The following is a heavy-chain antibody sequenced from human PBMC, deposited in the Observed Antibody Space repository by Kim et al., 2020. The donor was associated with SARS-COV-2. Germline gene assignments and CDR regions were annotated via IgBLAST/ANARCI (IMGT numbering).Heavy chain of an antibody. D-gene: IGHD6-13*01. V-gene: IGHV3-30*18. J-gene: IGHJ5*02. Sequence: GGSLRLSCAASGFTFSNYGMYWIRQTPGKGLQWVAIISYNGNDKFHADSLKGRFTISRDNSKNMVYLQMDSLKPDDSGLYFWAKDSGIAAAGEFSGVKWPDPGGRGTLVSVPS. CDR3: AKDSGIAAAGEFSGVKWPDP. CDR1: GFTFSNYG. CDR2: ISYNGNDK.